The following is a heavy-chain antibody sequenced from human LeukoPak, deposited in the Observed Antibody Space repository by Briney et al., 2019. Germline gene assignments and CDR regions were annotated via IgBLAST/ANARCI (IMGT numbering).Heavy chain of an antibody. CDR1: GFTFSSYA. D-gene: IGHD6-19*01. CDR2: ISGSGGST. V-gene: IGHV3-23*01. CDR3: AKDLVAGFSIFDY. Sequence: GGSLRLSCAASGFTFSSYAMSWVRQAPGKGLEWASAISGSGGSTYYADSVKGRFTISRDNSKNTLYLQMNSLRAEDTAVYYCAKDLVAGFSIFDYWGQGTLVTVSS. J-gene: IGHJ4*02.